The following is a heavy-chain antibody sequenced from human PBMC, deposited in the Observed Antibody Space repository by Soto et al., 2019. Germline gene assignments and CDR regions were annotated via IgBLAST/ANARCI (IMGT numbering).Heavy chain of an antibody. CDR3: AHSGYYYGSGPGPQYYYGMDV. CDR1: GFSLSTSGVG. D-gene: IGHD3-10*01. J-gene: IGHJ6*02. V-gene: IGHV2-5*02. Sequence: SGPTLVNPTQTLTLTCTFSGFSLSTSGVGVGWIRQPPGKALEWLALIYWDDDKRYSPSLKSRLTITKDTSKNQVVLTMTNMDPVDTATYYCAHSGYYYGSGPGPQYYYGMDVWGQGTTVTVSS. CDR2: IYWDDDK.